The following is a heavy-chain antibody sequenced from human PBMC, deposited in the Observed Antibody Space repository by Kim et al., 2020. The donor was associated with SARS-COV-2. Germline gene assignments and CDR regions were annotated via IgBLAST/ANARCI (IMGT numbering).Heavy chain of an antibody. D-gene: IGHD1-26*01. CDR3: AADRGELVGYYYGMDV. CDR1: GFTFTSSA. V-gene: IGHV1-58*01. J-gene: IGHJ6*02. Sequence: SVKVSCKASGFTFTSSAVQWVRQARGQRLEWIGWIVVGSGNTNYAQKFQERVTITRDMSTSTAYMELSSLRSEDTAXYYCAADRGELVGYYYGMDVWGQGTTXTVSS. CDR2: IVVGSGNT.